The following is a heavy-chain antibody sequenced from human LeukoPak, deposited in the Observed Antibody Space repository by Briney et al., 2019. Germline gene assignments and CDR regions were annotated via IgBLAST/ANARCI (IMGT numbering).Heavy chain of an antibody. V-gene: IGHV5-51*01. Sequence: GESLQISCRGSGTNFTNYWIGWVRQLPGKGLEWMGIIYPGDSDVRYSPSFQGQVTISADKSINTAYLQRSSLKASDTAIYYCARGGSHFEYWGQGTLVTVSS. CDR3: ARGGSHFEY. J-gene: IGHJ4*02. CDR2: IYPGDSDV. CDR1: GTNFTNYW. D-gene: IGHD3-16*01.